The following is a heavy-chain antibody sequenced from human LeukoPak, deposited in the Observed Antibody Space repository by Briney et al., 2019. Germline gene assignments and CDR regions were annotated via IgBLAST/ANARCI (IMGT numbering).Heavy chain of an antibody. V-gene: IGHV3-9*01. D-gene: IGHD1-26*01. CDR3: AKDMSLGATGYGLDV. CDR1: RFTFDDYA. J-gene: IGHJ6*02. Sequence: PGRSLRLSSAASRFTFDDYAMHWVRQAPGKGLEWVSGISWNSGSIGYADSVKGRFTISRDNAKNSLYLQMNSLRAEDTALYYCAKDMSLGATGYGLDVWGHGTTVTVSS. CDR2: ISWNSGSI.